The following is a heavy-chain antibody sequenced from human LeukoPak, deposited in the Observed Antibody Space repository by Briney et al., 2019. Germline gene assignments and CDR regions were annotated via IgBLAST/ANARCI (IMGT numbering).Heavy chain of an antibody. CDR1: GFTFSSYS. CDR2: ISSSSSYI. V-gene: IGHV3-21*04. J-gene: IGHJ4*02. D-gene: IGHD3-3*01. CDR3: AKDTLPDDFWSGYYSGFDY. Sequence: PGGSLRLSCAASGFTFSSYSMNWVRQALGKGLEWVSSISSSSSYIYYADSVKGRFTISRDNAKNSLYLQMNSLRAEDTAVYYCAKDTLPDDFWSGYYSGFDYWGQGTLVTVSS.